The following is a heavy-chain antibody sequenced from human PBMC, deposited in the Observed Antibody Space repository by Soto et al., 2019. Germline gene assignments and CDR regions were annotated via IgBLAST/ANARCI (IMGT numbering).Heavy chain of an antibody. CDR2: INPSGGST. CDR3: ARALDIVVVPAAAQDDY. Sequence: QVQLVQSGAEVKKPGASVKVSCKASGYTFTSYYMHWVRQAPGQGLEWMGIINPSGGSTSYAQKLQVRVTMTRDTSTSTVYMELSSLGSEDTAVYYCARALDIVVVPAAAQDDYWGQGTLVTVSS. V-gene: IGHV1-46*03. J-gene: IGHJ4*02. CDR1: GYTFTSYY. D-gene: IGHD2-2*01.